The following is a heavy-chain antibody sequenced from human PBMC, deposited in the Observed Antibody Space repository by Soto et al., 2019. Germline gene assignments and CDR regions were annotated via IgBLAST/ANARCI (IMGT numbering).Heavy chain of an antibody. J-gene: IGHJ4*02. CDR2: IKSKTDGGTT. V-gene: IGHV3-15*07. D-gene: IGHD4-17*01. CDR1: GFTFSSYT. CDR3: ASRINSYGAYDF. Sequence: PGGSLRLSCAASGFTFSSYTMNWVRQAPGKGLEWVGRIKSKTDGGTTDYAAPVKGRFTISRDDSKNTLYLQINSLRVEDTAVYYWASRINSYGAYDFWGQGTLGTVSS.